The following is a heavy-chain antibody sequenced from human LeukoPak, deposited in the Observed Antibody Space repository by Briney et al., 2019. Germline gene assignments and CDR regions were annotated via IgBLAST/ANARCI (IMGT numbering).Heavy chain of an antibody. CDR1: GFTFSDYY. D-gene: IGHD6-13*01. Sequence: PGGSLRLSCAASGFTFSDYYMSWIRQAPGKGLEWVSYISSSGSTVYYADSVKGRFTISRDNAKNSLYLQMNSLRAEDTAVYYCARSRIAAASPVGYWGQGTLVTVFS. V-gene: IGHV3-11*04. J-gene: IGHJ4*02. CDR3: ARSRIAAASPVGY. CDR2: ISSSGSTV.